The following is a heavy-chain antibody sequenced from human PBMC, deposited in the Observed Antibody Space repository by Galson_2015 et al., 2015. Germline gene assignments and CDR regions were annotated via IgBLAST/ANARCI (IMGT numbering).Heavy chain of an antibody. CDR3: AVGLDSIAAAADYYMDV. CDR1: GYTFTSYA. D-gene: IGHD6-13*01. CDR2: INAGNGNT. J-gene: IGHJ6*03. V-gene: IGHV1-3*01. Sequence: SVKVSCKASGYTFTSYAMHWARQAPGQRLEWMGWINAGNGNTKYSQKFQGRVTITRDTSASTAYMKLSSLRSEDTAVYYCAVGLDSIAAAADYYMDVWGKGTTVTVSS.